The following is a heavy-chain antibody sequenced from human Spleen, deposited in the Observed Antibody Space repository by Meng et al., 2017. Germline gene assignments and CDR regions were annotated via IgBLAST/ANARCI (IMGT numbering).Heavy chain of an antibody. CDR3: ARERRPYSGTYCLDY. V-gene: IGHV3-30*04. CDR2: ISYDGSNK. J-gene: IGHJ4*02. Sequence: GESLKISCAASGFTFSTYAMHWVRQAPGKGLEWVVLISYDGSNKNYADSVKGRVTISRDNSKNTLYLQMNSLRTEDTAVYYCARERRPYSGTYCLDYWGQGTLVTVSS. D-gene: IGHD1-26*01. CDR1: GFTFSTYA.